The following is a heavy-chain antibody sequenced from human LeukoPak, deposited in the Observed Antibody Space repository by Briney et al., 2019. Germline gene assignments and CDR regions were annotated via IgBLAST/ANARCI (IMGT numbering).Heavy chain of an antibody. Sequence: ASVTVSCKASGYTLTRYYMHWVGQAPGQGREGMGWINPNSGGTNYAQKIQGRVTMTRDMSTSTVYMELSSLRSEDTAVYYCARDWGTGYSYGDGGDYWGQGTLVTVSS. CDR3: ARDWGTGYSYGDGGDY. V-gene: IGHV1-2*02. CDR2: INPNSGGT. D-gene: IGHD5-18*01. J-gene: IGHJ4*02. CDR1: GYTLTRYY.